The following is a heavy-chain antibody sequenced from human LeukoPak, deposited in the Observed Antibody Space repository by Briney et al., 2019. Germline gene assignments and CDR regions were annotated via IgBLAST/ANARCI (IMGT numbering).Heavy chain of an antibody. J-gene: IGHJ4*02. Sequence: GVSLRLSCAASGFTFRFYWMHWVRQVRGQGLVWVSRINPGGSSTAYADSVKGRFTISRDNAKNTLYLQMDSPRADDTGVYYCARSNQADDYWGQGTLVTVSS. V-gene: IGHV3-74*01. CDR1: GFTFRFYW. CDR3: ARSNQADDY. CDR2: INPGGSST. D-gene: IGHD1-14*01.